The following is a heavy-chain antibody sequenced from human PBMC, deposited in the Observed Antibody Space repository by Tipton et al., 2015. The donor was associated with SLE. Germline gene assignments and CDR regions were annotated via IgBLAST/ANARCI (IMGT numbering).Heavy chain of an antibody. D-gene: IGHD2-15*01. CDR3: ARGHISVVTAATPGWFDP. J-gene: IGHJ5*02. V-gene: IGHV4-39*07. CDR1: GGSISSSSYY. Sequence: TLSLTCTVSGGSISSSSYYWGWIRQPPGKGLEWIGSIYYSGSTYYNPSLQSLVTISADVSKNQFSLKLTSVTAADSAVYYCARGHISVVTAATPGWFDPWGQGTLVTVSS. CDR2: IYYSGST.